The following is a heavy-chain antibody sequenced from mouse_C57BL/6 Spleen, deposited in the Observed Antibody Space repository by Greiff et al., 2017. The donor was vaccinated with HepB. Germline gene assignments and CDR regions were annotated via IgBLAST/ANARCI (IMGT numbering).Heavy chain of an antibody. CDR2: ISGGGGNT. CDR1: GFTFSSYT. V-gene: IGHV5-9*01. D-gene: IGHD2-5*01. CDR3: ARHGGDYSNYGFDY. J-gene: IGHJ2*01. Sequence: EVQVVESGGGLVKPGGSLKLSCAASGFTFSSYTMSWVRQTPEKRLEWVATISGGGGNTYYPDSVKGRFTISRDNAKNTRYLQMSSLRSEDTALYYCARHGGDYSNYGFDYWGQGTTLTVSS.